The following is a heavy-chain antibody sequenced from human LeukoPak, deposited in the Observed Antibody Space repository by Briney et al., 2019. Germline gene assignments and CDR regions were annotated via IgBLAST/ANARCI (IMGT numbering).Heavy chain of an antibody. Sequence: GESLKISCKGPGYSFTSYWIGWVRQMPGKGLEWMGIIYPGDSDTRYSPSFQGQVTISADKSISTAYLQWSSLKASDTAMYYCASAYYDFWSGYWPFDYWGQGTLVTVSS. CDR2: IYPGDSDT. J-gene: IGHJ4*02. D-gene: IGHD3-3*01. V-gene: IGHV5-51*01. CDR1: GYSFTSYW. CDR3: ASAYYDFWSGYWPFDY.